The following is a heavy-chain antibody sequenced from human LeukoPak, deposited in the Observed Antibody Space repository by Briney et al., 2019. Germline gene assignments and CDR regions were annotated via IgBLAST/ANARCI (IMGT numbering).Heavy chain of an antibody. Sequence: SVKVSCKASGYTFTSYGISWVRQAPGQGLEWMGGIIPIFGTANYAQKFQGRVTITTDESTSTAYMELSSLRSEDTAVYYCARDHPFGEGSRAFDIWGQGTMVTVSS. CDR1: GYTFTSYG. J-gene: IGHJ3*02. V-gene: IGHV1-69*05. D-gene: IGHD3-10*01. CDR3: ARDHPFGEGSRAFDI. CDR2: IIPIFGTA.